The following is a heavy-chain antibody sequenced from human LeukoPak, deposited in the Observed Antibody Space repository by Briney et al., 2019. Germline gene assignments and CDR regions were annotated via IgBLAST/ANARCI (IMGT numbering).Heavy chain of an antibody. D-gene: IGHD2-15*01. Sequence: PSETLSLTCTVSGSSISSSSYYWGWIRQPPGKGLQSIGSIYYTGSTYYNPSLKSRVTISVDTSKNQFSLKLSSVTAADTAVYYCARQAAYCSSGSCYPNWFDPWGQGTLVTVSS. V-gene: IGHV4-39*01. CDR3: ARQAAYCSSGSCYPNWFDP. CDR2: IYYTGST. J-gene: IGHJ5*02. CDR1: GSSISSSSYY.